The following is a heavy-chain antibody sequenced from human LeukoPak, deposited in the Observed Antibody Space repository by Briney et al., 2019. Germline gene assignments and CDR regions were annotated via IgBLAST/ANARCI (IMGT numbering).Heavy chain of an antibody. Sequence: ASVKVSCKASGYTFTSYDINWVRQATGQGLEGMGWMNPNSGKTGYEQKFQGRVTMTRNTSISTAYMELSSLRSEDTAVYYCARSGLRYFDRNYYMDVWGKGTTVTVSS. V-gene: IGHV1-8*01. CDR1: GYTFTSYD. J-gene: IGHJ6*03. CDR3: ARSGLRYFDRNYYMDV. CDR2: MNPNSGKT. D-gene: IGHD3-9*01.